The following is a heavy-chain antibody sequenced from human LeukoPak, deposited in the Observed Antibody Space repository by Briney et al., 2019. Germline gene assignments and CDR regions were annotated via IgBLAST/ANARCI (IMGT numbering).Heavy chain of an antibody. CDR1: GFTFSSYG. CDR2: ISYEESNK. D-gene: IGHD2-2*01. J-gene: IGHJ4*02. CDR3: AKALLGYCSSTTLDPECQVIDY. V-gene: IGHV3-30*18. Sequence: GRSLRLSCAASGFTFSSYGMHWVRQSPGKGLEGVAVISYEESNKYYADSVKGRFTISRDNSKNTLYLQMNSLRAEDTAVYYCAKALLGYCSSTTLDPECQVIDYWGQGTLVTVSS.